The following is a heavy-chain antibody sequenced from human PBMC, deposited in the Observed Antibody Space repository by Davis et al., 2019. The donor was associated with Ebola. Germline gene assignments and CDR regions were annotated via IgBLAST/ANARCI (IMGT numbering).Heavy chain of an antibody. J-gene: IGHJ3*02. D-gene: IGHD2-21*02. V-gene: IGHV3-53*01. CDR1: GFTFSSYG. CDR3: ARDYRCGGDCYSGAFDI. CDR2: IYSGGST. Sequence: GESLKISCAASGFTFSSYGMHWVRQAPGKGLEWVAVIYSGGSTYYADSVKGRFTISRDNSKNTLYLQMNSLRAEDTAVYYCARDYRCGGDCYSGAFDIWGQGTMVTVSS.